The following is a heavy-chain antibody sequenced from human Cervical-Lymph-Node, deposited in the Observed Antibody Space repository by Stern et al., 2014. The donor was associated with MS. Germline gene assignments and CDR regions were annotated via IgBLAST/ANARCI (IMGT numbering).Heavy chain of an antibody. CDR1: GGSIINYY. Sequence: QLQPQESGPGLVKPSATLSLTCTVSGGSIINYYWSWIRQTPGKGMEWIGYIYYTGRTNYNPSLKSRVTISVDTSKNQLSLMLRSLTAADTAVYYCARDSSDTWYGPIDAWGQGTQVIVSS. D-gene: IGHD6-13*01. CDR3: ARDSSDTWYGPIDA. CDR2: IYYTGRT. V-gene: IGHV4-59*01. J-gene: IGHJ5*02.